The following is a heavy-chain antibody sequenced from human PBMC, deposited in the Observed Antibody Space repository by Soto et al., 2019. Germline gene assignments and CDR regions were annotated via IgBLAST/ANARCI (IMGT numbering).Heavy chain of an antibody. Sequence: QVQLVQSGAEVKKPGASVKVSCKASGYTFTSHGISWVRQAPGQGLEWMAWISAENGDTNYEQKLLGRVTVTTDSSTSTAYMELRSLRSEDTAVYYCARMVRGSNIDYYYYMDVWGKGTTVTVSS. CDR3: ARMVRGSNIDYYYYMDV. CDR1: GYTFTSHG. V-gene: IGHV1-18*01. CDR2: ISAENGDT. D-gene: IGHD3-10*01. J-gene: IGHJ6*03.